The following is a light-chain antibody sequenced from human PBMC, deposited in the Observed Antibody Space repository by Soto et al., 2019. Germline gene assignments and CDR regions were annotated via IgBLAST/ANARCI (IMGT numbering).Light chain of an antibody. Sequence: QAVVTQRPSASGSLGQSVTISCTGTSSDIGNNKFVSWYQQHPGKAPKLMIYEVIKRPSGVPDRFSGSKSGNTASLTVSGLQAEDEADYYCSSYADNIPYVFGTGTKLTVL. J-gene: IGLJ1*01. V-gene: IGLV2-8*01. CDR2: EVI. CDR3: SSYADNIPYV. CDR1: SSDIGNNKF.